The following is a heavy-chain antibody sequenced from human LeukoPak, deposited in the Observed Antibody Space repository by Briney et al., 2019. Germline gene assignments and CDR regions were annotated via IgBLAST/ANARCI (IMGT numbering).Heavy chain of an antibody. V-gene: IGHV1-3*01. D-gene: IGHD2-15*01. CDR2: INAGNGNT. CDR3: ARDDYCSGGSCYTRGAFDI. J-gene: IGHJ3*02. Sequence: ASVKVSCKASGYTFASYAMHWVRQAPGQRLEWMGWINAGNGNTKYSQKFQGRVTITRDTSASTAYMELSSLRSEDTAVYYYARDDYCSGGSCYTRGAFDIWGQGTMVTVSS. CDR1: GYTFASYA.